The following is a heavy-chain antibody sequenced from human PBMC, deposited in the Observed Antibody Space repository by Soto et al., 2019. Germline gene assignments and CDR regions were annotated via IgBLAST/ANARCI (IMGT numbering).Heavy chain of an antibody. V-gene: IGHV4-61*01. D-gene: IGHD3-10*01. CDR1: GGSVSSGSYF. CDR2: IYYSGST. CDR3: VRLRRVRGVITTDFDY. J-gene: IGHJ4*02. Sequence: PSETLSLTCTVSGGSVSSGSYFWSWIRQPPGKGLEWIAYIYYSGSTKYNPSLRSRVTISRDTSKNQFSLKLTSVTAADTAVYYCVRLRRVRGVITTDFDYWGQGTLVTVSS.